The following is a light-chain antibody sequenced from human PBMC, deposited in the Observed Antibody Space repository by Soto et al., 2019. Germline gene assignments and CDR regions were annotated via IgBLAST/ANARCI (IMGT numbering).Light chain of an antibody. V-gene: IGKV3-20*01. CDR2: GAS. Sequence: EIVLTQSPGTLSLSPGERATLSCRASQSVSSSYLAWYQQKPGQAPRLLIYGASSRATGIPDRFSGSGSGTDFTLYISRLGPEDFAVYYCQQQGSSPLTFGGGTKVEIK. CDR3: QQQGSSPLT. J-gene: IGKJ4*01. CDR1: QSVSSSY.